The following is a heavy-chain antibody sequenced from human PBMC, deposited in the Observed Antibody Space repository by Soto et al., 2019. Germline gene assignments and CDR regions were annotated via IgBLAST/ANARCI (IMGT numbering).Heavy chain of an antibody. J-gene: IGHJ5*02. CDR2: ISGSGGST. CDR3: AKGLEAAMLSFDP. V-gene: IGHV3-23*01. CDR1: GFTFSSYA. Sequence: EVQLLESGGGLVQPGGSLRLSCAASGFTFSSYAMSWVRQAPGKGLEWVSAISGSGGSTYYADSVKGRFTISRDNSKNTRYLQMNSLRAEDTAVYYGAKGLEAAMLSFDPWGQGTLVTVSS. D-gene: IGHD2-2*01.